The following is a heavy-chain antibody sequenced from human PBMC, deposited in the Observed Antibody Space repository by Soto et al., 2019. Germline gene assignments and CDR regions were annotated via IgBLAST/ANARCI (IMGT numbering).Heavy chain of an antibody. D-gene: IGHD1-7*01. CDR1: GYTFTGYY. Sequence: ASVKVSCKASGYTFTGYYMHWVRQAPGQGLEWMGWINPNSGGTNYAQKFQGRVTMTRDTSISTAYMELSRLRSDDTAVYYCARYYNWNYGIDYWGQGTLVTVSS. V-gene: IGHV1-2*02. CDR2: INPNSGGT. CDR3: ARYYNWNYGIDY. J-gene: IGHJ4*02.